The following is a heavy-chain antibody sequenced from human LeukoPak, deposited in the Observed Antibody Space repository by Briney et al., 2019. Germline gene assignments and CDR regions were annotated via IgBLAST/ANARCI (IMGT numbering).Heavy chain of an antibody. Sequence: GGSLRLSCAASGFTFSSYWIGWVRQAPGKGLEWVAIIKSDGSDKYYVDSVKGRFTVSKDNAKNSLYLQMNSQRAEDTAMYYCARNRGGGSGYSDYWGQGTLVTVSS. D-gene: IGHD3-22*01. V-gene: IGHV3-7*05. CDR2: IKSDGSDK. J-gene: IGHJ4*02. CDR3: ARNRGGGSGYSDY. CDR1: GFTFSSYW.